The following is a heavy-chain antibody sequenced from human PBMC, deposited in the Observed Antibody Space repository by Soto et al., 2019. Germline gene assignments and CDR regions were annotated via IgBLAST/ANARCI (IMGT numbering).Heavy chain of an antibody. J-gene: IGHJ6*03. Sequence: GGSLRLSCAASGFTFSGSAMHWVRQAFGKGLEWVGRIRSKANSYATAYAASVKGRFTISRDDSKNTAYLQMNSLKTEDTAVYYCTSLKLGYCSGGSCYQDSDPLFYYYMDVWGKGTTVTVSS. CDR3: TSLKLGYCSGGSCYQDSDPLFYYYMDV. CDR2: IRSKANSYAT. V-gene: IGHV3-73*01. CDR1: GFTFSGSA. D-gene: IGHD2-15*01.